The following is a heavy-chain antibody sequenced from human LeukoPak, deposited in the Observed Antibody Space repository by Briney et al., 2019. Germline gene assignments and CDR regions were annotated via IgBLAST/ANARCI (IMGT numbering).Heavy chain of an antibody. CDR3: ARAPRTAFDI. J-gene: IGHJ3*02. V-gene: IGHV1-18*01. Sequence: ASVKVSCKASGYTFTSYGISWVRQAPGQGLEWMGWISAYNGNTNYAQKLQGRVTKLTDTSKSTAYMELRSLRSGDTAVYYCARAPRTAFDIWGQGTMVTVSS. CDR1: GYTFTSYG. CDR2: ISAYNGNT.